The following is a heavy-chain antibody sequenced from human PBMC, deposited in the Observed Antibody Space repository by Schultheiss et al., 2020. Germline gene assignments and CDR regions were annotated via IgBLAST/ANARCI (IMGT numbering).Heavy chain of an antibody. CDR2: IYYSGST. Sequence: SETLSLTCAVYGGSFSGYYWSWIRQPPGKGLEWIGYIYYSGSTYYNPSLKSRVTISVDTSKNQFSLKLSSVTAADTAVYYCARTFDFWSGYPTDYYYYYYGMDVWGKGTTVTVSS. D-gene: IGHD3-3*01. CDR1: GGSFSGYY. V-gene: IGHV4-34*09. CDR3: ARTFDFWSGYPTDYYYYYYGMDV. J-gene: IGHJ6*04.